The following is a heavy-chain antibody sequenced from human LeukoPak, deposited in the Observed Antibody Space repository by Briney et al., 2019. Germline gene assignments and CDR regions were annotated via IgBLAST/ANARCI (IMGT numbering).Heavy chain of an antibody. CDR2: IYYSGST. V-gene: IGHV4-39*01. D-gene: IGHD6-13*01. Sequence: PSEPLSLTCTVSGGSISSSGYYWGWIRQPPGKGLEWIGSIYYSGSTYNNPSLKSRVTISVDTSKNQVSMKLGTVTAADTAVYYCARQELAAAASCDYWGQGTLVTVSS. CDR1: GGSISSSGYY. CDR3: ARQELAAAASCDY. J-gene: IGHJ4*02.